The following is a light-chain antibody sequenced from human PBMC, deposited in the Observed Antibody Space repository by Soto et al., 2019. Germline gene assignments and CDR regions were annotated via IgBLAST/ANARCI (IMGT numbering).Light chain of an antibody. Sequence: DIQMTQSPSSLFASVGDRVTVTCRASQSINIYLNWYQQKPGKAPTLLIYGASSLQSGVPSRFSGGGSRTDFTLTISALQPEDFATYYCQQSYRSPYTFGQGTKVDIK. J-gene: IGKJ2*01. CDR2: GAS. CDR3: QQSYRSPYT. V-gene: IGKV1-39*01. CDR1: QSINIY.